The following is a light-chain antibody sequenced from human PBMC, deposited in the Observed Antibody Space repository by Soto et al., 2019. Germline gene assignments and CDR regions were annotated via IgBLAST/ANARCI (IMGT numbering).Light chain of an antibody. CDR1: SSDVGGYNY. J-gene: IGLJ1*01. V-gene: IGLV2-8*01. CDR3: AAWDVSLKGFV. Sequence: QSALTQPPSASGSPGQSVTISCTGTSSDVGGYNYASWYQQHPGKAPKVMIYEVSKRPSGVPDRFSGSKSGNTASLTVSGLQAEDEATYFCAAWDVSLKGFVFGTGTKLTVL. CDR2: EVS.